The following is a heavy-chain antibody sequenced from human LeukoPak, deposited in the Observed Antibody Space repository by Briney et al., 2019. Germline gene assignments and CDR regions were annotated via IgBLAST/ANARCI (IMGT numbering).Heavy chain of an antibody. Sequence: ASVKVSCKASGYTFTSYYMHWVRQAPGQGLEWMGIINPSGGSTSYAQKFRGRVTMTRDTSTSTVYMELSSLRSEDTAVYYCARDPGGYCTNGVCAGRGYYFDYWGQGTLVTVSS. V-gene: IGHV1-46*01. CDR3: ARDPGGYCTNGVCAGRGYYFDY. CDR2: INPSGGST. CDR1: GYTFTSYY. J-gene: IGHJ4*02. D-gene: IGHD2-8*01.